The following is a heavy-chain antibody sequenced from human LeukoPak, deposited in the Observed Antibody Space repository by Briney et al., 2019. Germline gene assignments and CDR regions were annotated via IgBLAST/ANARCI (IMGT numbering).Heavy chain of an antibody. V-gene: IGHV4-34*01. CDR2: INHSGST. J-gene: IGHJ6*02. Sequence: ETLSLTCXVXGGSFSGYYWSWIRQPPGKGLEWIGEINHSGSTNYNPSLKSRVTISVDTSKNQFSLKLSSVTAADTAVYYCARGRVVRRGPAYYGMDVWGQGTTVTVSS. CDR3: ARGRVVRRGPAYYGMDV. D-gene: IGHD3-10*01. CDR1: GGSFSGYY.